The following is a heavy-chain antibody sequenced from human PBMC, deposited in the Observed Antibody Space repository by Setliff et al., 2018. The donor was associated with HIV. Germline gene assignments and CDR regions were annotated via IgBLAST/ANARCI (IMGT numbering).Heavy chain of an antibody. V-gene: IGHV3-21*01. CDR2: ISSSSSYE. Sequence: GGSLRLSCAASGFTFSSYSMNWVRQAPGKGLEWVSSISSSSSYEYYADSVKGRFTISRDNAKKSLYLQMNSLSAEDTAVYYCARGGDSSASDHWGQGTLVTVSS. J-gene: IGHJ4*02. CDR1: GFTFSSYS. D-gene: IGHD6-19*01. CDR3: ARGGDSSASDH.